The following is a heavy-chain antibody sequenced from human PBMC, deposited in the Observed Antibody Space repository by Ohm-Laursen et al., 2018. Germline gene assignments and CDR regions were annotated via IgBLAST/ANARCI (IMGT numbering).Heavy chain of an antibody. D-gene: IGHD6-13*01. Sequence: SLRLSCTASGFTFSSYDMHWVRQATGKGLEWVSAIGTAGDTYYPGSVKGRFTISRENAKNSLYLQMNSLRAGDTAVYYCARAHSSSWDDAFDIWGQGTMVTVSS. V-gene: IGHV3-13*01. CDR2: IGTAGDT. J-gene: IGHJ3*02. CDR3: ARAHSSSWDDAFDI. CDR1: GFTFSSYD.